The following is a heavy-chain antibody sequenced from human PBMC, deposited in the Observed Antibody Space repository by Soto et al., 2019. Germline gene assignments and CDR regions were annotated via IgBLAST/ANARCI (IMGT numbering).Heavy chain of an antibody. CDR1: GFTVSSNY. V-gene: IGHV3-53*01. D-gene: IGHD3-3*01. CDR3: ARATGDFWSGKGMDV. CDR2: IYSGGST. J-gene: IGHJ6*02. Sequence: GGSLRLSCAASGFTVSSNYMSWVRQAPGKGLEWVSVIYSGGSTYYADSVKGRFTISRDNSKNTLYLQMNSLRAEDTAVYYCARATGDFWSGKGMDVWGQGTTVTVSS.